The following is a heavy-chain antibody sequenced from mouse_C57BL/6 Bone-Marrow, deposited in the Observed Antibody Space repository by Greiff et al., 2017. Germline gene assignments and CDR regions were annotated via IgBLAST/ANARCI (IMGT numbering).Heavy chain of an antibody. V-gene: IGHV1-69*01. CDR2: IDPSDSYT. CDR1: GYTFTSYW. J-gene: IGHJ1*03. Sequence: QVQLQQPGAELVMPGASVKLSCKASGYTFTSYWMHWVKQRPGQGLEWIGEIDPSDSYTNYNQKFKGKSTLTVCKSSSTAYMQLSSLTSEDSAVYYCARDFFDVWGTGTTVTVSS. CDR3: ARDFFDV.